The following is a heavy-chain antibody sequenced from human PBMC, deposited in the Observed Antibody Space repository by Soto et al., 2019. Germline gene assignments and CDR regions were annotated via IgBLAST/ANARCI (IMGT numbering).Heavy chain of an antibody. CDR3: ARRVAVAYYYGMGV. J-gene: IGHJ6*02. CDR1: GGSISSSSYY. Sequence: LSLTCTVSGGSISSSSYYWGWIRQPPGKGLEWIGSIYYSGSTYYNPSLKSRVTISVDTSKNQFSLKLSSVTAADTAVYYCARRVAVAYYYGMGVWGQGTTVTVSS. V-gene: IGHV4-39*01. CDR2: IYYSGST. D-gene: IGHD6-19*01.